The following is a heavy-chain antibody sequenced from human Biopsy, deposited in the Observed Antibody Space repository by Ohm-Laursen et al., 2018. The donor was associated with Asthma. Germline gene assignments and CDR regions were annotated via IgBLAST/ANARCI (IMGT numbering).Heavy chain of an antibody. CDR1: GYSLTDLS. CDR2: HDHEEGGT. V-gene: IGHV1-24*01. Sequence: ASVKVSSKVSGYSLTDLSMHWVRQAPGQGLEWMGGHDHEEGGTVNARRFQGRVTMTEDTSTDTAYMELSSLSSDDTAVYYCASDFPKDYVRYNFQFWGQGTLVTVSS. D-gene: IGHD4-17*01. CDR3: ASDFPKDYVRYNFQF. J-gene: IGHJ4*02.